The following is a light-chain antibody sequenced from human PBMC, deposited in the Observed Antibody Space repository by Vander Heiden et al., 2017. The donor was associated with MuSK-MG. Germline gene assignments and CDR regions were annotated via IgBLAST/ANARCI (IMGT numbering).Light chain of an antibody. V-gene: IGKV1-5*01. CDR3: QQDNSYPWT. J-gene: IGKJ1*01. CDR1: QSISSW. CDR2: DAS. Sequence: DIQMTPSPSTLSASVRDRVTITCRASQSISSWLAWYQQKPGKAPKLLIYDASSLESGVPSRFSGSGSGTELTLTISSMQPDDFATYYSQQDNSYPWTCGEGTKVEIK.